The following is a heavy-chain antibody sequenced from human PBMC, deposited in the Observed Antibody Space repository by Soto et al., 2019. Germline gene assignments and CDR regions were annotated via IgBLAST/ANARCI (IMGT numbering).Heavy chain of an antibody. D-gene: IGHD6-19*01. V-gene: IGHV4-34*02. CDR1: GSSFTGYY. Sequence: QVQLQQWGGGLLKPWETLSLSCTVSGSSFTGYYWTWIRQPPGKGLEWVGEINYSKSTNYHPSLRRRVSWSVDTARKRFSLELTSLSVADTATYYGARGIITGWSSSRFASWGQGVQVTVSS. CDR3: ARGIITGWSSSRFAS. J-gene: IGHJ5*01. CDR2: INYSKST.